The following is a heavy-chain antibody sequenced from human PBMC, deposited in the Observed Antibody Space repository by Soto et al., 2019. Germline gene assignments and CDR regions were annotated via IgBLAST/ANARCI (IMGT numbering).Heavy chain of an antibody. Sequence: EVQLVESGGGLVQPGGSLRLSCAASGFTVSSNYMSWVRQAPGKGLEWVSVVYIGGNTYYAESVEDRFTISRDNFQNMRFLEMNSLGAEDAGVYDWGGSGGGGFDYWGQGTLVTVSS. V-gene: IGHV3-66*01. CDR2: VYIGGNT. CDR1: GFTVSSNY. CDR3: GGSGGGGFDY. D-gene: IGHD3-10*01. J-gene: IGHJ4*02.